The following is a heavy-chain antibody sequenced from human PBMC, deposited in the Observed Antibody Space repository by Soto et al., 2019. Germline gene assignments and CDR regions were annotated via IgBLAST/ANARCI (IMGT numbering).Heavy chain of an antibody. D-gene: IGHD3-3*01. CDR1: GFTFSNYA. V-gene: IGHV3-23*01. J-gene: IGHJ4*02. Sequence: GGSLRLSCAASGFTFSNYAMSWVRQAPGKGLEWVSLVSATAGTTYYTDSVKGRFTISRDNSRNTVYLQMNSLRAEDTAIYYCAKDPSGFLQWSFRPDGYYFDYWGQGTLVTVSS. CDR3: AKDPSGFLQWSFRPDGYYFDY. CDR2: VSATAGTT.